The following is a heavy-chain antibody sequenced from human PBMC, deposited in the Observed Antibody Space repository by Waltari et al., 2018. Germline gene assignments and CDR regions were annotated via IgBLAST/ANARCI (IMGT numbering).Heavy chain of an antibody. V-gene: IGHV4-61*02. D-gene: IGHD2-21*02. J-gene: IGHJ6*02. Sequence: SGGSISSGRYYWSWIRQPAGKGLEWIGRIYTSGSTNYNPSLKSRVTISVDTSKNQFSLKLSSVTAADTAVYYCAREYCGGDCYSSVVGMDVWGQGTTVTVSS. CDR3: AREYCGGDCYSSVVGMDV. CDR1: GGSISSGRYY. CDR2: IYTSGST.